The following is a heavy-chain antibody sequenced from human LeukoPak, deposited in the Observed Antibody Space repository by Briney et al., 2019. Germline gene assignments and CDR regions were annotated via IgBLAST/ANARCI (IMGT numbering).Heavy chain of an antibody. Sequence: SETLSLTCTVSGGSISSYYWSWIRQPAGKGLEWIGRIYSSGSTDYNSSLKSRVTMPVDTSKNQFSLKLSSVTAADTAVYYCARAGDYYGSGSYSAPFGYWGQGTLVAVSS. V-gene: IGHV4-4*07. CDR1: GGSISSYY. J-gene: IGHJ4*02. D-gene: IGHD3-10*01. CDR3: ARAGDYYGSGSYSAPFGY. CDR2: IYSSGST.